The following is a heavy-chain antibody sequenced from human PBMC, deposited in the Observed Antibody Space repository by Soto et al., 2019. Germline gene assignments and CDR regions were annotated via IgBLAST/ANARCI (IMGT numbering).Heavy chain of an antibody. V-gene: IGHV5-51*01. CDR2: FYPSDSDT. Sequence: PDKGLEWMGIFYPSDSDTRYSPSFQGQVTISADKSITAAYLQWTSLKALDTAMYYCARGPIRTLHGLGIWGQRT. J-gene: IGHJ6*02. CDR3: ARGPIRTLHGLGI. D-gene: IGHD1-20*01.